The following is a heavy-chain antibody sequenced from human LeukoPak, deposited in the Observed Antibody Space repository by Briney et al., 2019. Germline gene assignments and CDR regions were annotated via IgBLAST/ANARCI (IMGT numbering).Heavy chain of an antibody. Sequence: PSETLSLTCTVSGGSISSSSYYWGWIRQPPGKGLEWIGSIYYSGSTYYNPSLKSRVTISVDTSKNQFSLKLSSVTAADTAVYYCASGISYYYDSSAYYVGYWGQGTLVTVSS. CDR1: GGSISSSSYY. J-gene: IGHJ4*02. D-gene: IGHD3-22*01. CDR3: ASGISYYYDSSAYYVGY. V-gene: IGHV4-39*07. CDR2: IYYSGST.